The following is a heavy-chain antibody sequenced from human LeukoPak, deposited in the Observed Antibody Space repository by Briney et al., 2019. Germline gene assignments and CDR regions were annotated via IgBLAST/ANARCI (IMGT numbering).Heavy chain of an antibody. CDR1: GGTFSSYA. Sequence: ASVKVSCKASGGTFSSYAISWVRQAPGQGLEWMGWINPNSGGTNYAQKFQGRVTMTRDTSISTAYMELSRLRSDDTAVYYCARGNVDTAMANYWGQGTLVTVSS. CDR2: INPNSGGT. D-gene: IGHD5-18*01. V-gene: IGHV1-2*02. J-gene: IGHJ4*02. CDR3: ARGNVDTAMANY.